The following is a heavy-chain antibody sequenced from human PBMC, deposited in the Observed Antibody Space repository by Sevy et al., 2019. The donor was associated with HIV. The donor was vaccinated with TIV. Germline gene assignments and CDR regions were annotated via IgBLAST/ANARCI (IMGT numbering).Heavy chain of an antibody. CDR1: GFTFSSFG. Sequence: GVSMKISCAASGFTFSSFGMHWDRQAPGKGLAWVAVIWFDESNTYSADSVKGRFTISRDIAKNTLHLQMNSLRAEDTAVSYRASDLEFYDSADYRPAFMPDFWGHGTAVSVSS. CDR3: ASDLEFYDSADYRPAFMPDF. CDR2: IWFDESNT. V-gene: IGHV3-33*01. J-gene: IGHJ4*01. D-gene: IGHD4-17*01.